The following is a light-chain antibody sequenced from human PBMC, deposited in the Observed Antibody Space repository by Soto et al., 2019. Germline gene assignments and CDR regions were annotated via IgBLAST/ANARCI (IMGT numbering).Light chain of an antibody. CDR1: QDISSY. CDR3: QQHYSSPWT. Sequence: AIRMTQSPSSFSASTGDRVTITCRASQDISSYLAWYQQKPGKAPKLLISGASTLQRGVPSRFSGSGSGTDFTLTISCLQSEDFAIYFCQQHYSSPWTFGQGTKVEV. J-gene: IGKJ1*01. V-gene: IGKV1-8*01. CDR2: GAS.